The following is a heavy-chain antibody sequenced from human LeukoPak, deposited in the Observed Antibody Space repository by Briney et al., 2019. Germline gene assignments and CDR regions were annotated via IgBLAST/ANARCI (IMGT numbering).Heavy chain of an antibody. CDR3: ARRKPTSGAQYWFDP. CDR2: MNPNSGNT. V-gene: IGHV1-8*01. Sequence: GASVKVSCKASGSTFTSYDINWVRQATGQGLEWMGWMNPNSGNTGYAQEFQGRVTMTRDTSISTAYMELSSLTSEDTAVYYCARRKPTSGAQYWFDPWGQGTLVTVSS. J-gene: IGHJ5*02. CDR1: GSTFTSYD. D-gene: IGHD3-10*01.